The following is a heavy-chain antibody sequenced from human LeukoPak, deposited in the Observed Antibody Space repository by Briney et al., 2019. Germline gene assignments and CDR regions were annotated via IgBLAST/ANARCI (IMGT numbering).Heavy chain of an antibody. J-gene: IGHJ3*02. Sequence: PGGSLRLSCAASGFTVSSNYMSWVRQAPGKGLEWVSLIYSGGSTYYADSVKGRFTISRDNSKNTLYLQMNSLRAEDTAAYYCAKDNDYDYVWGSYPLRAFDIWGQGTMATVSS. V-gene: IGHV3-53*01. D-gene: IGHD3-16*02. CDR3: AKDNDYDYVWGSYPLRAFDI. CDR2: IYSGGST. CDR1: GFTVSSNY.